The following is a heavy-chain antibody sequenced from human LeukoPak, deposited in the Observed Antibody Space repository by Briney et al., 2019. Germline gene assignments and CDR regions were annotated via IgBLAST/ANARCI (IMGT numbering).Heavy chain of an antibody. V-gene: IGHV3-23*01. Sequence: PGGSLTLSCAASGFTFSNAWMSWVRQAPGKGLEWVSVISRSGDSIYYADSVKGRFTISRDNSKNALSLQMNSLRAEDTAVYYCAQDLGPTWFDPWGQGTLVTVSS. J-gene: IGHJ5*02. CDR1: GFTFSNAW. CDR3: AQDLGPTWFDP. CDR2: ISRSGDSI. D-gene: IGHD7-27*01.